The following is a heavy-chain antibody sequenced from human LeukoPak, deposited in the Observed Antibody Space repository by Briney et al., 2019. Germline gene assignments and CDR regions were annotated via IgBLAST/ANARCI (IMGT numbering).Heavy chain of an antibody. CDR2: IYNSGST. J-gene: IGHJ3*02. CDR1: GGSIGSSYYY. V-gene: IGHV4-39*02. Sequence: SETLSLTCTVSGGSIGSSYYYWGWIRQPPGKGLEWVGSIYNSGSTHYNPSLKSRVTISVDTSKNQFSLKLSSVTAADTAVYYCAREVVPDVIDAFDIWGQGTMVTVSS. CDR3: AREVVPDVIDAFDI. D-gene: IGHD2-2*01.